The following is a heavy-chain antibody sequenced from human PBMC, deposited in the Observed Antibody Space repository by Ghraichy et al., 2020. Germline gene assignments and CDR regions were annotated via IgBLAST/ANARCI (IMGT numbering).Heavy chain of an antibody. CDR3: ARAGEYCSGGRCYPAFDV. Sequence: GESLNISCAASGFIVSSNYMNLVRQAPGKGLEWVSVIYSGGSTYYADSVKGRFTISRDNFKNTLYLQMNSLRVDDTAVYYCARAGEYCSGGRCYPAFDVWGRGTLVTVSS. CDR2: IYSGGST. V-gene: IGHV3-66*01. D-gene: IGHD2-15*01. J-gene: IGHJ3*01. CDR1: GFIVSSNY.